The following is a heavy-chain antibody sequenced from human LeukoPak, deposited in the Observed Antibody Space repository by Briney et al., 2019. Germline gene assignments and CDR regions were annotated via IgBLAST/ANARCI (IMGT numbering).Heavy chain of an antibody. Sequence: GGSLRLSCAASGFTFSSYAMHWVRQAPGKGLEWVAVISYDGSSKYYADSVKGRFTISRDNSKNTLYLQMNSLRAEDTAVYYCARDPTGTAAGTDWFDPWGQGTLVTVSS. V-gene: IGHV3-30-3*01. J-gene: IGHJ5*02. CDR1: GFTFSSYA. CDR3: ARDPTGTAAGTDWFDP. D-gene: IGHD6-13*01. CDR2: ISYDGSSK.